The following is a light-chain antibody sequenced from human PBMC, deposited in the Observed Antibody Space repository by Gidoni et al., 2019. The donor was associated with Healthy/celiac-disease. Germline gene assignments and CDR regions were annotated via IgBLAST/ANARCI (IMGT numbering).Light chain of an antibody. Sequence: IQMTQSPASLLASVGDRVTITCLASHGISSYLNWYQQKPGKAPKLLIYAASSMPSGVPSRFSGSGSGTDFTLTISSLQPEDFAIYYCQQSYSSPRTFGEGTKLEIK. CDR3: QQSYSSPRT. J-gene: IGKJ2*02. V-gene: IGKV1-39*01. CDR2: AAS. CDR1: HGISSY.